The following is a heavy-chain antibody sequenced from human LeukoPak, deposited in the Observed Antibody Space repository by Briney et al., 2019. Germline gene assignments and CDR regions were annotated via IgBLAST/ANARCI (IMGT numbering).Heavy chain of an antibody. J-gene: IGHJ4*02. CDR1: GFTFSSHW. CDR2: IKQDGSEK. V-gene: IGHV3-7*03. D-gene: IGHD3-10*01. Sequence: GGSLRLSRAASGFTFSSHWMSWVRQAPGKGLEWVANIKQDGSEKYYVDSVKGRFTISRDNAKNSLYLQMNSLRAEDTAVYYCAREDYYGSGSLFDYWGQGTLVTVSS. CDR3: AREDYYGSGSLFDY.